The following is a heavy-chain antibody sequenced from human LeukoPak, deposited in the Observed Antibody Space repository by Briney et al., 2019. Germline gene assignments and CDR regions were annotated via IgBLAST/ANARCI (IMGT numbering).Heavy chain of an antibody. Sequence: PSGTLSLTCAVSGGSISSSNWWSWVRQPPGKGLEWIGSIYYSGSTNYNPSLKSRVTISVDTSNNQFSLKLSSLTAADTAVYYCASGDYLWGSYLGYWGQGTLVTVSS. CDR2: IYYSGST. D-gene: IGHD3-16*02. CDR3: ASGDYLWGSYLGY. J-gene: IGHJ4*02. V-gene: IGHV4-4*02. CDR1: GGSISSSNW.